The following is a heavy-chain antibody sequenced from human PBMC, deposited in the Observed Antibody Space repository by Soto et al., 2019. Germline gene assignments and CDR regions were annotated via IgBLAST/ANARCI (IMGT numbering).Heavy chain of an antibody. CDR1: GFTFSSYS. CDR3: ARPGYCSSTSCYEWDYYYYYMDV. J-gene: IGHJ6*03. D-gene: IGHD2-2*01. Sequence: PGGSLRLSCAASGFTFSSYSMNWVRQATGKGMEWVSYISSSSSTIYYADSVKGQFTISRDNAKNSLYLQMNSLRAEDTAVYYCARPGYCSSTSCYEWDYYYYYMDVWGKGTTVTVSS. CDR2: ISSSSSTI. V-gene: IGHV3-48*01.